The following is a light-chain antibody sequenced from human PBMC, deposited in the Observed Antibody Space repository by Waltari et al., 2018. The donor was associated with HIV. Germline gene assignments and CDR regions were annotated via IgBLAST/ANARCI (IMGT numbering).Light chain of an antibody. CDR1: QVISSW. J-gene: IGKJ4*01. Sequence: DIQMTQSPSSLSAYVGDRVTITCRASQVISSWLTWYRQIPGKDPKALIYGASNLQLGVPLRSSGIGSGPNSPLLFDTLQPEDIPSYSCHRYHISPLTFGGGTKVEIK. CDR3: HRYHISPLT. CDR2: GAS. V-gene: IGKV1D-16*01.